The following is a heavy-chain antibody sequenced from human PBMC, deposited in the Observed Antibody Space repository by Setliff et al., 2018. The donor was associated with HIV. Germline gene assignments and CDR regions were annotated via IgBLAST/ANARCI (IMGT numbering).Heavy chain of an antibody. CDR3: ARVSSTYWYSIPRDYYYHMDV. V-gene: IGHV4-34*01. J-gene: IGHJ6*03. CDR2: INHRGRT. Sequence: SETLSLTCAVYGGSFSDNYWSWIRQPPGKGLEWIGEINHRGRTNQSPSLGSRITISIDTSKNQFSLKLRSVTAADTAVYYCARVSSTYWYSIPRDYYYHMDVWGKGTTVTVS. D-gene: IGHD2-8*02. CDR1: GGSFSDNY.